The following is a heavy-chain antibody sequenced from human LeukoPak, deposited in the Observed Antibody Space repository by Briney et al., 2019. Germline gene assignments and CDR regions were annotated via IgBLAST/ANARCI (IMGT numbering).Heavy chain of an antibody. V-gene: IGHV4-38-2*02. Sequence: SETLSLTCSVSSYSITSGYFWGWIRQPPGKGLEWIGSIFHSGTTYHNPSLNSRVSISVDTSKNQFSLELSSVTAADTAVYYCARGHRYSSGWYGSRSAPWGSWFDPWGQGTLVTVSS. CDR2: IFHSGTT. CDR3: ARGHRYSSGWYGSRSAPWGSWFDP. D-gene: IGHD6-19*01. J-gene: IGHJ5*02. CDR1: SYSITSGYF.